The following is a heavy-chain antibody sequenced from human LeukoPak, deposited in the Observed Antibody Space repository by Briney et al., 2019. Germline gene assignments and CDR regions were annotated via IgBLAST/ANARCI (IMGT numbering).Heavy chain of an antibody. J-gene: IGHJ4*02. CDR2: ISYDGSNK. D-gene: IGHD4-17*01. V-gene: IGHV3-30*04. Sequence: GRSLRLSCAASGFTFSSYAMHWVRQAPGKGLEWVAVISYDGSNKYYADSVEGRFTISRDNSKNTLYLQMNSLRAEDTAVYYCARDKVRPVITVTTMVCDYWGQGTLVTVSS. CDR3: ARDKVRPVITVTTMVCDY. CDR1: GFTFSSYA.